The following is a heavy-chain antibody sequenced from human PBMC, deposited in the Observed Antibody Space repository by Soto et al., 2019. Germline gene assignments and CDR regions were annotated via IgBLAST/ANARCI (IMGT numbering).Heavy chain of an antibody. D-gene: IGHD3-3*01. CDR1: GFTFSSYG. CDR3: AKDDFWSGYSDYYYGMDV. CDR2: ISYDGSNK. J-gene: IGHJ6*02. V-gene: IGHV3-30*18. Sequence: GSLRLSCAASGFTFSSYGMHWVRQAPGKGLEWVAVISYDGSNKYYADSVKGRFTISRDNSKNTLYLQMNSLRAEDTAVYYCAKDDFWSGYSDYYYGMDVWGQGTTVTVSS.